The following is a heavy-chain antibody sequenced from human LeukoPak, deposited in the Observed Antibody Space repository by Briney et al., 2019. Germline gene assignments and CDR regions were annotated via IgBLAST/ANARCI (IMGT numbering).Heavy chain of an antibody. CDR1: GYTFTSYD. CDR3: ATMGVSSSWYYFDY. V-gene: IGHV1-8*01. CDR2: MNPNSGNT. D-gene: IGHD6-13*01. J-gene: IGHJ4*02. Sequence: ASVKVSCKASGYTFTSYDINWVRQATGQGLEWMGWMNPNSGNTGYAQKFQGRVTMTRNTSISTAYMELSSLRSEDTAVYYCATMGVSSSWYYFDYWGQGTLVTVSS.